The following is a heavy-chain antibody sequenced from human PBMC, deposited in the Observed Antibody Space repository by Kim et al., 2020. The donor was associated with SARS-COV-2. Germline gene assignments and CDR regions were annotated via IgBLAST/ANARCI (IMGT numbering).Heavy chain of an antibody. CDR1: GYTFTSYG. D-gene: IGHD3-22*01. J-gene: IGHJ4*02. CDR2: ISAYNGNT. V-gene: IGHV1-18*01. Sequence: ASVKVSCKASGYTFTSYGISWVRQAPGQGLEWMGWISAYNGNTNYAQKLQGRVTMTTDTSTSTAYMELRSLRSDDTAVYYCARVPHSSGYPYTLFDYWGQGTLVTVSS. CDR3: ARVPHSSGYPYTLFDY.